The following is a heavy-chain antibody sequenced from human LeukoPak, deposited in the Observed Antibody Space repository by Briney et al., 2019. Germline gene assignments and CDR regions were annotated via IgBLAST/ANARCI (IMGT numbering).Heavy chain of an antibody. CDR1: GGSISSYY. J-gene: IGHJ4*02. D-gene: IGHD3-10*01. V-gene: IGHV4-59*08. CDR2: IYYSGRT. Sequence: NPSETLSLTCTVSGGSISSYYWSWIRQPPGKGLEWIGYIYYSGRTNYNPSLKSRVTISVDTSKNQLSLKLSSVTAADTAVYYCARSATLLWFGELLQQDYFDYWGQGTLVTVSS. CDR3: ARSATLLWFGELLQQDYFDY.